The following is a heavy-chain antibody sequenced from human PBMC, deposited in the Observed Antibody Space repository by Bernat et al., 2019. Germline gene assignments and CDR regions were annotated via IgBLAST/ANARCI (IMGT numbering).Heavy chain of an antibody. CDR3: EGRYDYGDYVGY. Sequence: EVQLLESGGGLVQPGGSLRLSCVASGFTFSTYAMSWLRQAPGKGLEWVSAISPSGDNTYYADSVKGRFTISRDNSKSTLYLQMNSLGAEDTAVYYCEGRYDYGDYVGYWGQGTLVTVSS. J-gene: IGHJ4*02. V-gene: IGHV3-23*01. CDR1: GFTFSTYA. CDR2: ISPSGDNT. D-gene: IGHD4-17*01.